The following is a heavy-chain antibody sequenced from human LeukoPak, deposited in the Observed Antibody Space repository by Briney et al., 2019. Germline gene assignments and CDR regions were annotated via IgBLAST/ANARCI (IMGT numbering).Heavy chain of an antibody. J-gene: IGHJ4*02. CDR1: GFTFSSYA. CDR3: AKDRDTVATHRLDY. D-gene: IGHD5-12*01. CDR2: IGTHGTTT. V-gene: IGHV3-23*01. Sequence: GGSLRLSCAASGFTFSSYAMTWVRQAPGKGLEWVSSIGTHGTTTYYADSVKGRFTISRDNSKNTLYLQMNSLRAEDTAVYYCAKDRDTVATHRLDYWGQGTLVTVSS.